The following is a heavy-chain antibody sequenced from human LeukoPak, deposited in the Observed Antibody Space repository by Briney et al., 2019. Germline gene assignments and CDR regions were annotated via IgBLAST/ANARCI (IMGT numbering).Heavy chain of an antibody. D-gene: IGHD3-22*01. V-gene: IGHV4-4*07. CDR2: IHTSGST. J-gene: IGHJ4*02. CDR1: GGSITSYS. Sequence: SETLSLTCTVSGGSITSYSWSWIRQPAGKGLEWIGRIHTSGSTNYSPSLTSRVTMSVDTPKNQFSLKLNSVTAADTAVYYCARDLYYYDSSGYYLFGYWGQGTLVTVSS. CDR3: ARDLYYYDSSGYYLFGY.